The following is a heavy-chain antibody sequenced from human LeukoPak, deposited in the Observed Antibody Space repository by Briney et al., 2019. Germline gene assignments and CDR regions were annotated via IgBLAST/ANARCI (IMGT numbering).Heavy chain of an antibody. D-gene: IGHD1-26*01. J-gene: IGHJ6*02. CDR2: IIPILGIA. CDR1: GGTFSSYA. V-gene: IGHV1-69*04. Sequence: SVKVTCKASGGTFSSYAISWVRQAPGQGLDWMGRIIPILGIANYAQKFQGRVTITADKSTSTAYMELSSLRSEDTAVYYCARFGGGRYYYYGMDVWGQGTTVTVSS. CDR3: ARFGGGRYYYYGMDV.